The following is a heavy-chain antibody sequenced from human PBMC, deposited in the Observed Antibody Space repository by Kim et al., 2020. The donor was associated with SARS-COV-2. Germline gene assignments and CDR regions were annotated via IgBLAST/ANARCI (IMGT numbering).Heavy chain of an antibody. CDR1: GGSFSGYY. J-gene: IGHJ4*02. V-gene: IGHV4-34*01. CDR2: INHSGST. CDR3: ARGRYFDY. Sequence: SETLSLTCAVYGGSFSGYYWSWIRQPPGKGLEWIGEINHSGSTNYNPSLKSRVTISVDTSKNQFSLKLSSVTAADTAVYYCARGRYFDYWGQGTLVTVSS.